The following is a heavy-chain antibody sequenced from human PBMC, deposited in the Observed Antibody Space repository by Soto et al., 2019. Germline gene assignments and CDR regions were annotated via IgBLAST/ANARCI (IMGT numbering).Heavy chain of an antibody. Sequence: EMHLLESGGELVQPGWSLRLSCAASGFTFSTYAMTWVRQAPGKGLEYVSAISGGGVTTYYADSMKGRFTISRDNSKNTLYLQMNILRAEDTAVYYCAKDRDDIGMVDAFEVWGQGTMVTVSS. J-gene: IGHJ3*01. CDR1: GFTFSTYA. V-gene: IGHV3-23*01. CDR2: ISGGGVTT. D-gene: IGHD2-15*01. CDR3: AKDRDDIGMVDAFEV.